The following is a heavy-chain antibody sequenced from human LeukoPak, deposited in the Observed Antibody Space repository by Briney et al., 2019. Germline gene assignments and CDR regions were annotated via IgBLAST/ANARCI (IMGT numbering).Heavy chain of an antibody. CDR2: ISYDGSNK. V-gene: IGHV3-30-3*01. Sequence: GGSLRLSCAASGFTFSSYAMHWVRQAPGKGLEWVAVISYDGSNKYYADSVKGRFTISRDNSKNTLYLQMNSLRAEDTAVYYCAREDSSSSHSEYYFDYWGQGTLVTVSS. CDR3: AREDSSSSHSEYYFDY. D-gene: IGHD6-13*01. J-gene: IGHJ4*02. CDR1: GFTFSSYA.